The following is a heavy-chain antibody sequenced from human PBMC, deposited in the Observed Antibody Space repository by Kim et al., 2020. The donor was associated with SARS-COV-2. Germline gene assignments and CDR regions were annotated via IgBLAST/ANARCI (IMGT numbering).Heavy chain of an antibody. CDR3: ARLNGSGSFFDY. Sequence: ASVKVSCKASGYTFTGYYIFWVRQAPGQGLQWMGWINPYSGGTNYIQKFQDWVTMTRDTSTSTAYMELSRLKSDDTAIYYCARLNGSGSFFDYWGQGTPVTVAS. J-gene: IGHJ4*02. V-gene: IGHV1-2*04. D-gene: IGHD3-10*01. CDR2: INPYSGGT. CDR1: GYTFTGYY.